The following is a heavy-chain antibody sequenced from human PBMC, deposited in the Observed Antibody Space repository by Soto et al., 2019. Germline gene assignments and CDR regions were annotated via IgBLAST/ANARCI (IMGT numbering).Heavy chain of an antibody. CDR2: IKSKTDGGTT. V-gene: IGHV3-15*01. J-gene: IGHJ3*02. CDR1: GFTFSNAW. D-gene: IGHD3-10*01. Sequence: NPGGSLRLSCAASGFTFSNAWMSWVRQAPGKGLEWVGRIKSKTDGGTTDYAAPVKGRFTISRDDSKNTLYLQMNSLKTEDTAVYYCTQTRGFGESDAFDIWGQGTMVTVSS. CDR3: TQTRGFGESDAFDI.